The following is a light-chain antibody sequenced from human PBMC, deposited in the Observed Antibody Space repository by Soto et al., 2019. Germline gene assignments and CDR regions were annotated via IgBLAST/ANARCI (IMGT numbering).Light chain of an antibody. CDR2: EVT. J-gene: IGLJ3*02. CDR3: SSYTGINSLM. V-gene: IGLV2-8*01. Sequence: QSVLTQPPSAPGSPGQSVTISCTGTSSDVGGYESVSWYQHHPGNAPKLLIYEVTKRPSGVPHRFSGAKSGNTASLTVSGLQAEDEADYYCSSYTGINSLMFGGGTKLTVL. CDR1: SSDVGGYES.